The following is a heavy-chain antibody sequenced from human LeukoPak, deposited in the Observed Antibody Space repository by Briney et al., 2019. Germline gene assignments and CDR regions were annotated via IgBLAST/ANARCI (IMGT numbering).Heavy chain of an antibody. J-gene: IGHJ1*01. V-gene: IGHV3-30-3*01. CDR2: ISYDGSNK. D-gene: IGHD6-19*01. Sequence: GGSLRLSCAASGFTFSSYAMHWVRQAPGKGLEWVAVISYDGSNKYYADSVKGRFTISRDNSKNTLYLQMNSLRAEDTAVYYCATANSSGWYEGGYFQHWGQGTLVTVSS. CDR3: ATANSSGWYEGGYFQH. CDR1: GFTFSSYA.